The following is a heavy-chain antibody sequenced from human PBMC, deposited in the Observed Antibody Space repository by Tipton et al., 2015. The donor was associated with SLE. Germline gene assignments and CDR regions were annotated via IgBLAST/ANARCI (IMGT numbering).Heavy chain of an antibody. V-gene: IGHV4-59*04. CDR3: AGGFYYGSGTFSDFEY. CDR2: IYYSGST. CDR1: GGSISNYY. J-gene: IGHJ4*02. Sequence: TLSLTCTVSGGSISNYYWNWIRQPPGKGLEWIGYIYYSGSTYYNPSLKSRVTISVDKSKSQFSLKLSSVTAADTAVYYCAGGFYYGSGTFSDFEYWGQGTLATVSS. D-gene: IGHD3-10*01.